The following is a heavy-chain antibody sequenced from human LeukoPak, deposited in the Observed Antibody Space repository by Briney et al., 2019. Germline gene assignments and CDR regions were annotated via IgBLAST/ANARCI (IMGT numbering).Heavy chain of an antibody. J-gene: IGHJ4*02. V-gene: IGHV3-9*01. CDR2: ISWNSGSI. CDR3: ARTRFGIAAAGCFDY. CDR1: GFTFDDYA. Sequence: PGRSLRLSCAASGFTFDDYAMHWVRQAPGKGLEWVSVISWNSGSIGYADSVKGRFTISRDNAKNSLYLQMNSLRAEDTAVYYCARTRFGIAAAGCFDYSGQGTLVTVSS. D-gene: IGHD6-13*01.